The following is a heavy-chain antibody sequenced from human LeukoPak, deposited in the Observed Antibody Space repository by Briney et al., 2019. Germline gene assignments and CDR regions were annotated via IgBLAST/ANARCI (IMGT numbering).Heavy chain of an antibody. CDR1: GYSFTSYW. J-gene: IGHJ6*03. CDR3: ARLSPPGVGAARYYYYYMDV. CDR2: IYPGDSDT. D-gene: IGHD2-15*01. V-gene: IGHV5-51*01. Sequence: GESLKISCKGSGYSFTSYWIGWVRQMPGKGLEWMGIIYPGDSDTRYSPSFQGQVTISADKSISTAYLQWSSLKASDTAMYYCARLSPPGVGAARYYYYYMDVWGKGTTVTVSS.